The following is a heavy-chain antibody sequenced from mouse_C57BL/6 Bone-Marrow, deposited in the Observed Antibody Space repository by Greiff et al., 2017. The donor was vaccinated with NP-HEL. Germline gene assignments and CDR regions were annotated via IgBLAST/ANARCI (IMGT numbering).Heavy chain of an antibody. Sequence: VQLKESGAELARPGASVKLSCTASGYTFTSYGISWVKQRTGQGLEWIGEIYPRSGNTYYTEKFKGKATLTADKSSSTAYMELRSLTSEDSAVYFCARVYYSNYRSYWYFDVWGTGTTVTVSS. V-gene: IGHV1-81*01. CDR2: IYPRSGNT. J-gene: IGHJ1*03. CDR3: ARVYYSNYRSYWYFDV. D-gene: IGHD2-5*01. CDR1: GYTFTSYG.